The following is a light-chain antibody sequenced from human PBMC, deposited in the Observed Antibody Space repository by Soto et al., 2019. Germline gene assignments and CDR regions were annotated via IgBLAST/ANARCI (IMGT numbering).Light chain of an antibody. Sequence: EIVLTQSPGTLSLSAGERATLSFMASQSVSSFLAWYQQKPGQAPRLLIYGASSRATGIPDRFSGSGSGTDFTLTISRLEPEDFAVYYCQQYGSSPRTFGQGTKVDIK. CDR1: QSVSSF. V-gene: IGKV3-20*01. J-gene: IGKJ1*01. CDR2: GAS. CDR3: QQYGSSPRT.